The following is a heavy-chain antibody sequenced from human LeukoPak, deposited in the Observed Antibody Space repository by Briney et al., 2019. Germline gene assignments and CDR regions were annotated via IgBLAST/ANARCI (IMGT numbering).Heavy chain of an antibody. CDR3: AKDRNYGSGSYYTH. Sequence: GGSLRLSCAASGFTFSSYSMNWVRQAPGKGLEWVSYISSSSSTIYYADSVKGRFTISRDNAKNSLYLQMNSLRAEDTAVYYCAKDRNYGSGSYYTHWGQGTLVTVSS. D-gene: IGHD3-10*01. J-gene: IGHJ4*02. V-gene: IGHV3-48*01. CDR1: GFTFSSYS. CDR2: ISSSSSTI.